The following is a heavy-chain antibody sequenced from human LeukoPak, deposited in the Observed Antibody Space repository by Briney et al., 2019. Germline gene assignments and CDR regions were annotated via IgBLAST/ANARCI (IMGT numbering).Heavy chain of an antibody. CDR2: FVLEDGER. J-gene: IGHJ5*01. V-gene: IGHV1-24*01. CDR3: ATLDLPPSTAAVAS. Sequence: ALVKVFCKVSGYTLSELSIHWVRQGPGKGLEWMAGFVLEDGERIYAQKFRGRVRVTEDTSTDTAYMELSSLRSEDTAVYYCATLDLPPSTAAVASWGQGTLVTVSS. CDR1: GYTLSELS. D-gene: IGHD6-13*01.